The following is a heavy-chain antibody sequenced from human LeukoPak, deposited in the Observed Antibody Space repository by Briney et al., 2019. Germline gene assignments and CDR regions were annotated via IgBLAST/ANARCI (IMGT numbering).Heavy chain of an antibody. CDR2: INPNSGGT. CDR1: GYTFTGYY. V-gene: IGHV1-2*02. J-gene: IGHJ4*02. D-gene: IGHD3-16*02. Sequence: ASVKVSCKASGYTFTGYYMHWVRQAPGQGLEWMGWINPNSGGTNYAQKFQGRVTMTRDTSISTAYMELSRLRSDVTAVYYCARGGEIMITFGGVIADFDYWGQGTLVTVSS. CDR3: ARGGEIMITFGGVIADFDY.